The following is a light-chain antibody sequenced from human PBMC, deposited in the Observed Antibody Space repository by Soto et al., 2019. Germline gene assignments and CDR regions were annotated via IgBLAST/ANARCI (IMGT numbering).Light chain of an antibody. V-gene: IGKV1-9*01. J-gene: IGKJ4*01. CDR2: AAP. Sequence: DIQLTRSPSFLSASVGDRVTITCRASQGISSSLAWYQQRAGKAHKFLIYAAPNLQSGAPSRFSGSGSWTEFALTISSLQPEDSATYYCQQLKSYPLTFGGGTKVEIK. CDR3: QQLKSYPLT. CDR1: QGISSS.